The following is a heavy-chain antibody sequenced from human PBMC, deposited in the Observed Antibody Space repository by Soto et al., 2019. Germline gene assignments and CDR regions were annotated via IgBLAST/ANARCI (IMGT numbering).Heavy chain of an antibody. CDR2: IYYSGST. D-gene: IGHD6-13*01. Sequence: SETLSLTCTVSGGSVSSGSYYWSWIRQPPGKGLEWIGYIYYSGSTNYNPSLKSRVTISVDTSKNQFSLKLSSLRSEDTAVYYCARRIAAAGTLRYFDYWGQGTLVTVSS. J-gene: IGHJ4*02. V-gene: IGHV4-61*01. CDR3: ARRIAAAGTLRYFDY. CDR1: GGSVSSGSYY.